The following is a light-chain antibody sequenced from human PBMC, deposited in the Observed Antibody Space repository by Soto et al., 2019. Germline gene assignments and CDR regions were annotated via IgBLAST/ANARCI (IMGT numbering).Light chain of an antibody. Sequence: DIQMTQSPSSLSQSVGDRVTITCRASQYVDTYLNWYQQKPGKASKLLIYGASSLQSGVPSRFSCIGSGTDFTLTISSLQPEDSATYYCQQSYRTPRSFGQGTKVEVK. CDR2: GAS. CDR1: QYVDTY. J-gene: IGKJ1*01. V-gene: IGKV1-39*01. CDR3: QQSYRTPRS.